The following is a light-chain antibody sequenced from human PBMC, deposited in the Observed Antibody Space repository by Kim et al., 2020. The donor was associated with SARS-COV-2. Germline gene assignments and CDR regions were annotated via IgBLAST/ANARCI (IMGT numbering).Light chain of an antibody. CDR1: QSLLGGNGKNY. CDR3: MQTLQTPLT. J-gene: IGKJ2*01. CDR2: LGS. Sequence: DIVMAQSPLSLPVTPGEPASISCRSSQSLLGGNGKNYLDWYLQKPGQSPQLLIYLGSSRASGVPDRFSGSGSGTDFTLQISRVEAEDVGVYYCMQTLQTPLTFGPGTKLEI. V-gene: IGKV2-28*01.